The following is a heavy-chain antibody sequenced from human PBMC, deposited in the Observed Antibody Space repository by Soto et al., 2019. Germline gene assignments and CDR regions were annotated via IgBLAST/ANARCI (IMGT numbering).Heavy chain of an antibody. CDR1: GFTFSNYW. D-gene: IGHD2-21*01. CDR3: ASARHIGP. CDR2: IKEDGSER. V-gene: IGHV3-7*01. J-gene: IGHJ5*02. Sequence: PGGSLRLSCAASGFTFSNYWMSWVRQAPGKGLEWVANIKEDGSERNYVDSVKGRFTISRDNAENSLYLQMNSLRAEDTAVYYCASARHIGPSGKGTRVTV.